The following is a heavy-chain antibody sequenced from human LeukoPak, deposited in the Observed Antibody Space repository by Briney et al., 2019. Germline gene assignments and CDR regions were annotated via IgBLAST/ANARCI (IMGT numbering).Heavy chain of an antibody. V-gene: IGHV3-48*01. D-gene: IGHD2-2*01. CDR3: ARMGRYCSSTACHFDN. Sequence: GGSLRLSCVASGFTFSNYAMDWVRQAPGKGLEWIADINSGSGTIYYTDSLKGRVTISRDNAKNSMFLQMNSLRAEDTAVYYCARMGRYCSSTACHFDNWGQGTLVTVSS. J-gene: IGHJ4*02. CDR2: INSGSGTI. CDR1: GFTFSNYA.